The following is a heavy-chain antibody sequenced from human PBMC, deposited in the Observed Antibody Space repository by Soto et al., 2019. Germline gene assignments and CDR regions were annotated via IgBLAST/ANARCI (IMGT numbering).Heavy chain of an antibody. V-gene: IGHV4-34*01. D-gene: IGHD3-10*01. J-gene: IGHJ4*02. CDR3: ARAYYYGSGSYYNYFDY. CDR2: INHSGST. Sequence: PSETLSLTCAVYGGSFSGYYWSWIRQPPGKGLEWIGEINHSGSTNYNPSLKSRVTISVDTSKNQFSLKLSSVTAADTAVYYCARAYYYGSGSYYNYFDYWGQGTLVTVSS. CDR1: GGSFSGYY.